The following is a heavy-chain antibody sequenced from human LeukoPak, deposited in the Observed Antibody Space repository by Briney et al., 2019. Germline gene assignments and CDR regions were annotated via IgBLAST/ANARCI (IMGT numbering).Heavy chain of an antibody. CDR1: GFTFSSYW. CDR3: ARDLTLHYGGNTFDY. D-gene: IGHD4-23*01. J-gene: IGHJ4*02. V-gene: IGHV3-7*03. Sequence: GGSLRLSCAASGFTFSSYWMSWVRQAPGKGLEWVANIKQDGSEKYYVDSVKGRFTISRDNAKNSLYLQMNSLRAEDTAVYYCARDLTLHYGGNTFDYWGQGTLVTVSS. CDR2: IKQDGSEK.